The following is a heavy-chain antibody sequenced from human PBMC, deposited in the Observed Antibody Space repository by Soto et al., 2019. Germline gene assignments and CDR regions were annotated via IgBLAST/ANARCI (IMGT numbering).Heavy chain of an antibody. D-gene: IGHD4-17*01. CDR1: GYSFTSYW. J-gene: IGHJ6*02. CDR3: ARRYGSNSGMDV. V-gene: IGHV5-10-1*02. Sequence: DVQLVQSGAEVKKPGDSLRVSCTGSGYSFTSYWVTWVRQLPGKGLVWMGRIDPSDSYTNYNPPFQGHVTISVDKTINTAYLQRSTLKAADTAMYYCARRYGSNSGMDVWGQGTTVTVSS. CDR2: IDPSDSYT.